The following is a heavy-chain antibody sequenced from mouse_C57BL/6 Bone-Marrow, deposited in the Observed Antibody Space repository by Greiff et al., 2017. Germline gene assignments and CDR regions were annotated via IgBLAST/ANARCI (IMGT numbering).Heavy chain of an antibody. CDR3: ARRGFDY. CDR2: ISNGGGST. Sequence: EVMLVESGGGLVQPGGSLQLSCAASGFTFSDYYMYWVRQTPEKRLEWVAYISNGGGSTYYPDTVKGRFTISRDNAKNTLYLQMSRLKSEDTAMYYCARRGFDYWGQGTTLTVSS. CDR1: GFTFSDYY. J-gene: IGHJ2*01. V-gene: IGHV5-12*01.